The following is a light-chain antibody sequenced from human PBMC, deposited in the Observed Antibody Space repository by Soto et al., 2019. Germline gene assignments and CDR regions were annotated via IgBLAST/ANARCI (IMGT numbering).Light chain of an antibody. CDR1: SNDIGTYDY. CDR2: GVH. Sequence: QSLLPQPISVSGSPGHSITISCTGNSNDIGTYDYVCWYQQHPGKAPRLLIHGVHNRSPGISGRFSASKSGLTASLTISGLQAEDEADSYCTAFSANRVYLFGPGTKVTVL. V-gene: IGLV2-14*01. J-gene: IGLJ1*01. CDR3: TAFSANRVYL.